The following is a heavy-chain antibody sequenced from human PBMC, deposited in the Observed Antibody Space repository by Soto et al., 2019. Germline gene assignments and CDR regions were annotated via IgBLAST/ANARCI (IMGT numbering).Heavy chain of an antibody. CDR1: GDSVSSPYY. CDR3: ARRAGWYAIHA. CDR2: VFHTGTT. D-gene: IGHD6-19*01. J-gene: IGHJ5*02. Sequence: QVQLQESGPGLVKPSGTLSLTCAVSGDSVSSPYYWCWVRQPPGKGLEWIGEVFHTGTTSYNPSLRSRVPISMDRSINQFSLDLRSVTAADTAVDYCARRAGWYAIHAWGPGTLVIVSS. V-gene: IGHV4-4*02.